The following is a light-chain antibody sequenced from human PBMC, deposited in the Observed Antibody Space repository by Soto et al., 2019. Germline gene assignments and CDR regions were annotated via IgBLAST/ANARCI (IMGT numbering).Light chain of an antibody. CDR2: DAS. J-gene: IGKJ4*01. Sequence: DIVLTQSPGTLSLSPGEIATLSCRASQSVRSRYLAWYQQKAGQAPRLLIYDASRRATGIPDRFSGSGSGTDFTLTISRLEPEDFAVYYCQQYGSSVTFGGGTKVEIK. CDR3: QQYGSSVT. V-gene: IGKV3-20*01. CDR1: QSVRSRY.